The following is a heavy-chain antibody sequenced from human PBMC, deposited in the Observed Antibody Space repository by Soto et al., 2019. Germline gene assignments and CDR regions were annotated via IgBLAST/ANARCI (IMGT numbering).Heavy chain of an antibody. CDR1: VGSISSYY. D-gene: IGHD1-7*01. V-gene: IGHV4-4*07. CDR2: IYTSGSA. Sequence: SETLSLTCTVSVGSISSYYWSWIRQPAGKGLEWIGRIYTSGSANYNPSLKIRVTMSVDTSKNQFSLKLSSVTAADTAVYYCARDRYNWNYVQGVWFEPWGQGTLVTVSS. CDR3: ARDRYNWNYVQGVWFEP. J-gene: IGHJ5*02.